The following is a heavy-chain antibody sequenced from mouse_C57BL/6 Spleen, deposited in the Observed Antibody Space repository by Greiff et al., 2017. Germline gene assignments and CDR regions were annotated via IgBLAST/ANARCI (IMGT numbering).Heavy chain of an antibody. V-gene: IGHV5-9-1*02. D-gene: IGHD2-5*01. CDR3: TRDWDSNPVAY. Sequence: EVMLVESGEGLVKPGGSLKLSCAASGFTFSSYAMSWVRQTPEKRLEWVAYISSGGDYIYYADTVKGRFTISRDNARNTLYLQMSSLKSEDTAMYYCTRDWDSNPVAYWGQGTLVTVSA. J-gene: IGHJ3*01. CDR1: GFTFSSYA. CDR2: ISSGGDYI.